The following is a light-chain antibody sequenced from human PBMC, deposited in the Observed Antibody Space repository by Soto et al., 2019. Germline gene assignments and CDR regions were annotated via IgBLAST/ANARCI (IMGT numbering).Light chain of an antibody. CDR2: GIS. CDR1: QSVSNS. CDR3: QQGSDWPPTYT. J-gene: IGKJ2*01. V-gene: IGKV3-11*01. Sequence: EMVLTQSPATLSLSPGARGTLSCRASQSVSNSLVWYQQKAGQAPRLLLYGISYRATGVPARFSGSGSGTDFTLSISSLEPEDFAIYYCQQGSDWPPTYTFGQGTKLEI.